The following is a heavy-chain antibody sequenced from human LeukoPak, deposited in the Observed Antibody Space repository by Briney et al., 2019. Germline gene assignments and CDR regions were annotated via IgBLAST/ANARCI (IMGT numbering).Heavy chain of an antibody. V-gene: IGHV1-46*01. J-gene: IGHJ6*03. CDR2: INPSGGST. CDR3: ARARGSGSYYGHDYYYYYYMDV. Sequence: ASVKVSCKASRYTFTTDYIHWVRQAPGQGLEWMGIINPSGGSTTYAQKFQGRVIMTGDTSTSTVYMELRSLRSEDTAVYYCARARGSGSYYGHDYYYYYYMDVWGQGTTVTVSS. CDR1: RYTFTTDY. D-gene: IGHD3-10*01.